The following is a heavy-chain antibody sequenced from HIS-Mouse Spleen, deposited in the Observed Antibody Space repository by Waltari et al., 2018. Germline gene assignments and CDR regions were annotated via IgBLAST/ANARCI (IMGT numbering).Heavy chain of an antibody. CDR2: IYYSGST. D-gene: IGHD6-19*01. J-gene: IGHJ4*02. CDR1: GGSTSSSSYH. V-gene: IGHV4-39*01. CDR3: ARRRGWFDY. Sequence: QLQLQEPGPGLVKPSETLSLPGTVSGGSTSSSSYHWGWTRQPPGKGLEWIGSIYYSGSTYYNPSLKSRVTISVDTSKNQFSLKLSSVTAADTAVYYCARRRGWFDYWGQGTLVTVSS.